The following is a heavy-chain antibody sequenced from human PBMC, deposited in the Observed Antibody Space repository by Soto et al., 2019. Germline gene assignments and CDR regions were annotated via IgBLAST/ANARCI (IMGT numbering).Heavy chain of an antibody. CDR3: AKSLGDFYGSGSSSAEAGFDY. V-gene: IGHV3-9*01. D-gene: IGHD3-10*01. CDR2: ISWNSDNI. J-gene: IGHJ4*02. Sequence: GGSLRLSCAASGFTFDDYAMHWVRQAPGKGLEWVSGISWNSDNIGYADSVKGRFTISRDNAKNSLYLQMNSLRTEDTALYYCAKSLGDFYGSGSSSAEAGFDYWGQGTLVTVSS. CDR1: GFTFDDYA.